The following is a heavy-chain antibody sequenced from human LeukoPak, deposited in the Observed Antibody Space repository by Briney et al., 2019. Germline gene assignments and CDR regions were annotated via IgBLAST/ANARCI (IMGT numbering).Heavy chain of an antibody. CDR2: ISGSGDVI. CDR1: GFTFSSTA. CDR3: AHVHYLGGRVL. V-gene: IGHV3-23*01. D-gene: IGHD2-15*01. J-gene: IGHJ4*02. Sequence: GGSLRLSCAAPGFTFSSTAMSWVRQAPVKGLEWVSGISGSGDVIYYVDSVKGRFTISRDNSKNTVYLQMNSLRVQDKAIYYCAHVHYLGGRVLWGQGTLVTVSS.